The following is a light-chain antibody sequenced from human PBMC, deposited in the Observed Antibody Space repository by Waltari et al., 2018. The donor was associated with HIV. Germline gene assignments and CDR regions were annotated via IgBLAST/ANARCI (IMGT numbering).Light chain of an antibody. CDR2: KDS. J-gene: IGLJ3*02. CDR1: ALPKQY. CDR3: QSADSSDTYSWV. V-gene: IGLV3-25*03. Sequence: SYELTQPPSVSVSPGQTARITCSGDALPKQYAYWYQQKPGQAPVLVIYKDSERPSGIPERFAGSSSGKTVTLTISGVQAEDEADDYCQSADSSDTYSWVFGGGTKLTVL.